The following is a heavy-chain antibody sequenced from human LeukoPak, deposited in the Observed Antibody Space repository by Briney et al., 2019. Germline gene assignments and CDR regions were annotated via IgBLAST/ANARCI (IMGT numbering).Heavy chain of an antibody. D-gene: IGHD6-19*01. V-gene: IGHV4-39*07. J-gene: IGHJ5*02. CDR3: ARDVAVAGAPNWFDP. CDR2: IYYTSPT. CDR1: VASLSGGRYY. Sequence: SETLSLTCTVSVASLSGGRYYWGWIRQPPGKWLEWLGNIYYTSPTYYNASLESRVTISLDTSKNQFSLKLSSVTAADTAVYYCARDVAVAGAPNWFDPWGQGTLVTVSS.